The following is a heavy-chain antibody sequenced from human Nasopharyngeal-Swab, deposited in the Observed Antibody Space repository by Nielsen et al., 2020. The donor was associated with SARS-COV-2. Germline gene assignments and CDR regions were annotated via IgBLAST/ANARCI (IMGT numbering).Heavy chain of an antibody. CDR3: ARVDNYYDSSGYRQYYFDY. D-gene: IGHD3-22*01. V-gene: IGHV4-4*07. CDR2: IYTSGST. J-gene: IGHJ4*02. Sequence: SETLSLTCTVSGGSISSYYWSWIRQPAGQGLERIGRIYTSGSTNYNPSLKSRVTISVDTSKNQFSLKLSSVTAADTAVYYCARVDNYYDSSGYRQYYFDYWGQGTLVTVSS. CDR1: GGSISSYY.